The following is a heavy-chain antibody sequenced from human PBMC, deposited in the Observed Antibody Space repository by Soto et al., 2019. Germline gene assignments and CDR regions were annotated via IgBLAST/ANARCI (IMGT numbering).Heavy chain of an antibody. V-gene: IGHV4-34*01. J-gene: IGHJ4*02. D-gene: IGHD3-22*01. Sequence: SETLSLTCGVYVGSFSGYNWNWIRQPPGKGLEWIGEVDDTGNTKYNPSLKSRVIISVDKSRNQFSLELSSVTAADTAVYYCARLPPYYYDSGGLFFDYWAQGTLVTVS. CDR2: VDDTGNT. CDR1: VGSFSGYN. CDR3: ARLPPYYYDSGGLFFDY.